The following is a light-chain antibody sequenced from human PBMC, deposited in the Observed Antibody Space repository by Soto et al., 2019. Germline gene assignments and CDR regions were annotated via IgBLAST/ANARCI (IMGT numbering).Light chain of an antibody. CDR3: GQFVSSPPRT. CDR1: QSVGDTF. V-gene: IGKV3-20*01. Sequence: EIVLTQSPGTLSLSPGEKATLSCRASQSVGDTFLSWYQQKPGLAPRLLIYGVSNRATRIPDRFSGSGSGTDFILTISRLEPEDFALYYCGQFVSSPPRTFGQGTKVDIK. CDR2: GVS. J-gene: IGKJ1*01.